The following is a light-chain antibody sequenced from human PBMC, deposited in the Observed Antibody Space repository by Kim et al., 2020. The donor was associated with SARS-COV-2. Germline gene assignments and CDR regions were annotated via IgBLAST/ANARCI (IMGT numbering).Light chain of an antibody. CDR1: NIGSKS. CDR3: QVWDSSSDHRV. Sequence: SYELTQPPSVSVAPGKTARITCGGNNIGSKSVHWYQQKPGQAPVLVIYYDSDRPSGIPERFPGSNSGNTATLTISRVEAGDEADYYCQVWDSSSDHRVFG. V-gene: IGLV3-21*04. J-gene: IGLJ3*02. CDR2: YDS.